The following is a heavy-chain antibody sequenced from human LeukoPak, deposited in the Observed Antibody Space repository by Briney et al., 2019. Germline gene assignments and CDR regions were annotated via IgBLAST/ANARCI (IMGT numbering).Heavy chain of an antibody. CDR2: IYPPDSDT. V-gene: IGHV5-51*01. CDR1: GYNFSNYW. J-gene: IGHJ4*02. CDR3: ARHTREGASDTPFDY. Sequence: GESLKISCKGSGYNFSNYWIAWVRQMPGRGLEWLGIIYPPDSDTRYSPSFQGQVTISVDKSISTAYLQWTSLKASDTAIYYCARHTREGASDTPFDYWGQGTLDTVSS. D-gene: IGHD2-15*01.